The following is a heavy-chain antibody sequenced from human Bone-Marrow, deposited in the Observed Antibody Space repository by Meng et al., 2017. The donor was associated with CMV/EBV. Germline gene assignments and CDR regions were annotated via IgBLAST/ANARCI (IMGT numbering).Heavy chain of an antibody. V-gene: IGHV3-15*01. CDR3: TTDTPDTYYYDSSGSVG. CDR1: GFTFSNAW. J-gene: IGHJ4*02. D-gene: IGHD3-22*01. CDR2: IKSKTDGGTT. Sequence: GESLKISCAASGFTFSNAWMSWVRQAPGKGLEWVGRIKSKTDGGTTDYAAPVKGRFTISRDDSKNTLYLQMNSLKTEDTAVYYCTTDTPDTYYYDSSGSVGWGQGTLVTVSS.